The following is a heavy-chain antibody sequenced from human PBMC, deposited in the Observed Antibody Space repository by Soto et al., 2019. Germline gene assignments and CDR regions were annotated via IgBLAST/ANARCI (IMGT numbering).Heavy chain of an antibody. CDR2: ISAYNGNT. D-gene: IGHD4-4*01. V-gene: IGHV1-18*01. Sequence: ASVKVSCKASGYTFTSYGISWVRQARGQGLEWMGWISAYNGNTNYAQKLQGRVTMTTDTSTSTAYMELRSLRSDDTAVYYCARVVDDYSNYRWFDPWGQGTLVTVSS. CDR1: GYTFTSYG. J-gene: IGHJ5*02. CDR3: ARVVDDYSNYRWFDP.